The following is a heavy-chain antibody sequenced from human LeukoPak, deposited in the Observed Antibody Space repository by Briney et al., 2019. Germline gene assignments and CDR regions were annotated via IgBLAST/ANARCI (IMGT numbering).Heavy chain of an antibody. V-gene: IGHV3-23*01. Sequence: RGSLRLSCAASGFTFSSYGMSWVRQAPGKGLEWVSAISGSGGSTYYADSVKGRFTISRDNSKNTLYLQMNSLESEDTAVYYCAKDRWGAVASFDYWGQGTLVTVSS. CDR3: AKDRWGAVASFDY. D-gene: IGHD6-19*01. CDR2: ISGSGGST. J-gene: IGHJ4*02. CDR1: GFTFSSYG.